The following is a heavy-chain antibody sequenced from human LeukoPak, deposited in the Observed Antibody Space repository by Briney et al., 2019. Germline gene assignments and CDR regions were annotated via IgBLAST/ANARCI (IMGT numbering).Heavy chain of an antibody. Sequence: PGRSLRLSCAASGFTFGDYAMAWVRQAPGKGLEWVGSIRSKAYGGTTQYAASVKGRFTISRDDSTSIAYVQMNSLKSEDTAVYHCARVEPLPSSVIEVAADYWGQGTLVTVSS. D-gene: IGHD6-19*01. CDR2: IRSKAYGGTT. CDR3: ARVEPLPSSVIEVAADY. J-gene: IGHJ4*02. CDR1: GFTFGDYA. V-gene: IGHV3-49*04.